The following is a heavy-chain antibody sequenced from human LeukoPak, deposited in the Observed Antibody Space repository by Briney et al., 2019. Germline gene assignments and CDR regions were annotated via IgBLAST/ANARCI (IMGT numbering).Heavy chain of an antibody. CDR3: SKGDEVDY. J-gene: IGHJ4*02. CDR2: IRFDGSDT. Sequence: GGSLRLSCTPSFSINTYGMHWVRQAPGRGLDWVAFIRFDGSDTNYTDSVKGRFTISRDNSKNTLYLQMNTLRPEDTAVYYCSKGDEVDYWGQGTLVTVSS. V-gene: IGHV3-30*02. CDR1: FSINTYG.